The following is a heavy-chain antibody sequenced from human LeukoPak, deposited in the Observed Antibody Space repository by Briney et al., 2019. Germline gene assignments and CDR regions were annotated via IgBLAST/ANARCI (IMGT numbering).Heavy chain of an antibody. CDR3: AREAAAGRFTYYYYYMDV. D-gene: IGHD6-13*01. V-gene: IGHV1-69*05. CDR1: GGTFSSYA. CDR2: IIPIFGTA. J-gene: IGHJ6*03. Sequence: ASVKVSCKASGGTFSSYAISWVRQAPGQGLEWMGGIIPIFGTANYAQKLQGRVTMTTDTSTSTAYMELRSLRSDDTAVYYCAREAAAGRFTYYYYYMDVWGKGTTVTISS.